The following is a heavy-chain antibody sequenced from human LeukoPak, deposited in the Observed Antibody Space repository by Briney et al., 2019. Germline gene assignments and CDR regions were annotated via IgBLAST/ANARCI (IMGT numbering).Heavy chain of an antibody. Sequence: SQTLSLTCSVSGGSISSGGHYWSWIRQPPGKGLEWIGFIYYSGTTYYNPSLKSRVTTSVDTSKNQISLKLRSLTAADTAVYYCARLLGGYTYAADYWGQGTLVTVSS. V-gene: IGHV4-31*03. CDR1: GGSISSGGHY. D-gene: IGHD5-18*01. CDR2: IYYSGTT. J-gene: IGHJ4*02. CDR3: ARLLGGYTYAADY.